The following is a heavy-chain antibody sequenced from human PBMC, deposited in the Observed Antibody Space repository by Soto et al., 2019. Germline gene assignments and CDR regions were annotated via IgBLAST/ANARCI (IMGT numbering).Heavy chain of an antibody. CDR1: GFNFSSYV. D-gene: IGHD6-19*01. CDR2: IWYDGGNK. J-gene: IGHJ4*02. V-gene: IGHV3-33*01. CDR3: ARDGQWLALDGLRSSSYFAY. Sequence: QVQLVESGGGVVQPGRSLRLSCAASGFNFSSYVMHWVRQAPGKGLEWVAVIWYDGGNKYYADSVKGRFTISRDNSKKTLYLQMNSLRAEYTAVYYCARDGQWLALDGLRSSSYFAYWGKGTLVTVSS.